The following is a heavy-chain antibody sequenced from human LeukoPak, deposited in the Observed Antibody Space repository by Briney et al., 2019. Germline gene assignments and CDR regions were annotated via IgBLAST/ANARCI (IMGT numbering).Heavy chain of an antibody. Sequence: GESLKISCKASGFSFTNYCIGWVRQMPGKGLEWMGIIYPGDSETRYSPSFQGQVTISADKSISTAYLQWSRLKASDTAMYYCARLPQWGGTYHFDYWGQGTLLTVSS. D-gene: IGHD1-26*01. CDR1: GFSFTNYC. J-gene: IGHJ4*02. CDR3: ARLPQWGGTYHFDY. V-gene: IGHV5-51*01. CDR2: IYPGDSET.